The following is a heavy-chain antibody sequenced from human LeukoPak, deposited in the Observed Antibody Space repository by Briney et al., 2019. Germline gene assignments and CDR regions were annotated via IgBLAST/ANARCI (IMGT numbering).Heavy chain of an antibody. Sequence: GGSLRLSCAASGFTFNSYWMSWVRQAPGKGLEWVANIKQDGSEKYYVDSVKGRFTISRDNAKNSLYLQMNSLRAEDTAVYYCARVDSGYDSPSFDYWGQGTLVTVSS. CDR3: ARVDSGYDSPSFDY. J-gene: IGHJ4*02. CDR2: IKQDGSEK. V-gene: IGHV3-7*03. CDR1: GFTFNSYW. D-gene: IGHD5-12*01.